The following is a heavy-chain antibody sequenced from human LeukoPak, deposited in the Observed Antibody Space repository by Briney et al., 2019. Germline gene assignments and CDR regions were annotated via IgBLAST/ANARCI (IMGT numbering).Heavy chain of an antibody. CDR2: IKSKTAGGTT. J-gene: IGHJ6*02. V-gene: IGHV3-15*01. D-gene: IGHD2-2*01. Sequence: GGSLRLSCAASGFTFSNAWMSWVRQAQGKGLEWVGRIKSKTAGGTTDYAAPVKGRFTISRDNSKNPLYLQMNSLKTEDTAVYYCTTDTAEWALRYCSSTSCYDYYYGMDVWGQGTTVTVSS. CDR1: GFTFSNAW. CDR3: TTDTAEWALRYCSSTSCYDYYYGMDV.